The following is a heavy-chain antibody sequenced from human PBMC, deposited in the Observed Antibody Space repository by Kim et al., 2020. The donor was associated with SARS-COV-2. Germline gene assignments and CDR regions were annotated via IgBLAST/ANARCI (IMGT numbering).Heavy chain of an antibody. V-gene: IGHV7-4-1*02. CDR1: VYSFSNYG. Sequence: ASVKVSCKASVYSFSNYGMNWVRQAPGQGPEWMGWINVKTGNPTYAQGFAGRFVFSLDTSASTAYLQISRLEAEDTAVYYCARGGSGWYAWGQGTLVTVSS. CDR2: INVKTGNP. J-gene: IGHJ4*02. D-gene: IGHD6-19*01. CDR3: ARGGSGWYA.